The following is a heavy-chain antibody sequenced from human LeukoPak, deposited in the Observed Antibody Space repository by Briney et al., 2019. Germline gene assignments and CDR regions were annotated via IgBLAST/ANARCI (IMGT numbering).Heavy chain of an antibody. CDR1: GGSISSYY. Sequence: SETLSLTCTVSGGSISSYYWSWIRQPAGKGLEWIGRIYTSGSTNYNPSLKSRVTMSVDTSKNQFSLKLSSVTAADTAVYYCAREVNHYYGSGSYYNLETTWGQGTLVTVSS. J-gene: IGHJ5*02. CDR3: AREVNHYYGSGSYYNLETT. V-gene: IGHV4-4*07. D-gene: IGHD3-10*01. CDR2: IYTSGST.